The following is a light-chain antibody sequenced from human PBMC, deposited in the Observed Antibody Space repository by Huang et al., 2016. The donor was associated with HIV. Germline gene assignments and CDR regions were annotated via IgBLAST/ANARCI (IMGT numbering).Light chain of an antibody. CDR3: QHYYNWPPRYT. V-gene: IGKV3-15*01. J-gene: IGKJ2*01. CDR1: QTIAND. CDR2: DAY. Sequence: DIVMTQSPTILSLSPGERVTLSCTARQTIANDLAWYQQTPGQPPRRLMYDAYTRAAGVPPRFSGSGSGAEFTLTITGLQSEDFATYYCQHYYNWPPRYTFGQGTKVDIK.